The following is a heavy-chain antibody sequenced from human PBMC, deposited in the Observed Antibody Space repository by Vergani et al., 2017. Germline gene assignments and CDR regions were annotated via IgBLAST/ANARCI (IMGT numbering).Heavy chain of an antibody. D-gene: IGHD3-9*01. CDR2: ISSSGGST. CDR3: AKDWTVGEAEQIRYFDWFQMSGVGYYYYGMDV. Sequence: EVQLVESGGGLVKPGGSLRLSCAASGFTFSSYSMNWVRQAPGKGLEWVSSISSSGGSTYYADSVKGRFTISRDNSKNTLYLQMNSLRAEDTAVYYCAKDWTVGEAEQIRYFDWFQMSGVGYYYYGMDVWGQGTTVTVSS. J-gene: IGHJ6*02. CDR1: GFTFSSYS. V-gene: IGHV3-23*04.